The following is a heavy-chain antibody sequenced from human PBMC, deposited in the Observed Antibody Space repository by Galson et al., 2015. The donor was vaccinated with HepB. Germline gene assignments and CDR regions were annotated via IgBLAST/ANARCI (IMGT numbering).Heavy chain of an antibody. Sequence: LSLTCTVSGGSIGSGGYYWSWVRQHPGKGLEWIGYIYYSGSTSYNPSLKSRVTISVDTSKNEFSLKMTSVTAADTAVYFCARGGDYYDRTDYRRFFDYWGQGTLITVSS. V-gene: IGHV4-31*03. CDR2: IYYSGST. J-gene: IGHJ4*02. D-gene: IGHD3-22*01. CDR3: ARGGDYYDRTDYRRFFDY. CDR1: GGSIGSGGYY.